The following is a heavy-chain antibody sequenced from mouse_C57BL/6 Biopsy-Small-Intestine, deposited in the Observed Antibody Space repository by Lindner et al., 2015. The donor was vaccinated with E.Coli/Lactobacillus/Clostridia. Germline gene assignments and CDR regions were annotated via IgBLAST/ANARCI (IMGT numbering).Heavy chain of an antibody. CDR1: GYTFTDYY. CDR3: VRDVGTYFDY. J-gene: IGHJ2*01. D-gene: IGHD4-1*01. V-gene: IGHV1-34*01. Sequence: VQLQESGPELVKPGASVKMSCKASGYTFTDYYMHWVKQSHGKSLEWIGYIYPKNGGNGNNQKFKGKATLTVDKSSSTANMELRSLTSEDSAVYYCVRDVGTYFDYWGQGTTLTVTS. CDR2: IYPKNGGN.